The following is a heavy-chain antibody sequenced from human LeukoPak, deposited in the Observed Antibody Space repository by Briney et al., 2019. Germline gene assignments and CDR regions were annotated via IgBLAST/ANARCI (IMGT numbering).Heavy chain of an antibody. J-gene: IGHJ4*02. Sequence: GGSLRLSCAASGFTVSSNYMSWVRQAPGKGLEWVSVIYSGGSTYYADSVKGRFTISRDNSKNTLYLRMNSLRAEDTAVYYCARATFRPLELSFDSWGQGTLVTVSS. D-gene: IGHD1-26*01. CDR3: ARATFRPLELSFDS. CDR2: IYSGGST. V-gene: IGHV3-53*01. CDR1: GFTVSSNY.